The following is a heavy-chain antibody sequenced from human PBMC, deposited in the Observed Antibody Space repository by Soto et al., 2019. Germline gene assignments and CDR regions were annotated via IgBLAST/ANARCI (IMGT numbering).Heavy chain of an antibody. V-gene: IGHV4-4*02. CDR1: GDSINNRHW. Sequence: QVQLPESGPGLLQPSGTLSLPCAVSGDSINNRHWWSLVRQTPGKGLDWTGDTAHSGTTNYKPSLTTRVTISIDKSKNQFSLKMNAVTAADTAVYYCAREVNSSPARGRNWFDAWGQGTLVTVSS. CDR3: AREVNSSPARGRNWFDA. CDR2: TAHSGTT. D-gene: IGHD6-13*01. J-gene: IGHJ5*02.